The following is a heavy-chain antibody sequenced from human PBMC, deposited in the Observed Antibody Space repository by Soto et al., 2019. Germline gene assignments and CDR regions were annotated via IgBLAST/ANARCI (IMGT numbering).Heavy chain of an antibody. Sequence: GGSLSLSCAASGFTFSSYAMTWVHQAPGKGLEWVSGVSGTGGSAYYADSVKGRFTISRDKSTNTLYLHINSLRAEDTAVYSCARGSAYSDYDLEYWGQGTLVTVSS. D-gene: IGHD4-17*01. J-gene: IGHJ4*02. V-gene: IGHV3-23*01. CDR1: GFTFSSYA. CDR3: ARGSAYSDYDLEY. CDR2: VSGTGGSA.